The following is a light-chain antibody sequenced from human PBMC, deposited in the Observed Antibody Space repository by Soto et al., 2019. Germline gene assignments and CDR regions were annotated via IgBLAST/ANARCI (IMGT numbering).Light chain of an antibody. CDR1: QSLLYSDGDTY. V-gene: IGKV2-30*01. CDR2: KVS. Sequence: DTVMTQSPLSLSVPLGQSASISCRSSQSLLYSDGDTYLNWYHQRPGQSPRRLIHKVSQRDSGVPDRISGSGSGTDFTLEISRAEAEDVGVYYCLQATNWPWTFGQGTKVDI. J-gene: IGKJ1*01. CDR3: LQATNWPWT.